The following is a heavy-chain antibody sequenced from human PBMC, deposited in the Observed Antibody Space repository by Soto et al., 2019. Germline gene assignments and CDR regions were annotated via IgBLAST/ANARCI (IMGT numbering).Heavy chain of an antibody. CDR3: ARESGGSHTPFDY. CDR1: GFTFSNFP. V-gene: IGHV3-30-3*01. J-gene: IGHJ4*01. CDR2: VSYDGSNK. D-gene: IGHD2-15*01. Sequence: PGGSLRLSCAASGFTFSNFPLHWVRQAPGKGLEWVAVVSYDGSNKYYADSVKGRFTISRDNSKNKVYVQMNSLRAEDTALYYCARESGGSHTPFDYWGHGTLVTVSS.